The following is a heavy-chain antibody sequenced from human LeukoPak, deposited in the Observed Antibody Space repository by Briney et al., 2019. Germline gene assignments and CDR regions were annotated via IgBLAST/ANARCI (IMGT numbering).Heavy chain of an antibody. CDR1: GGSISSGDYY. V-gene: IGHV4-30-4*01. CDR3: AGLYGSDVLYYYYYMDV. CDR2: IYYSGST. D-gene: IGHD4-17*01. J-gene: IGHJ6*03. Sequence: PSQTLSHTCTVSGGSISSGDYYWSWIRQPPGKGLEWIGYIYYSGSTYYNPSLKSRVTMSVDTSKNQFSLKLSSVTAADTAVYYCAGLYGSDVLYYYYYMDVWGKGTTVTVSS.